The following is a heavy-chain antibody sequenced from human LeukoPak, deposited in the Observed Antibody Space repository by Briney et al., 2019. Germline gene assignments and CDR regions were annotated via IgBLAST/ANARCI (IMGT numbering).Heavy chain of an antibody. CDR2: IKTKAEGGTI. J-gene: IGHJ4*02. CDR1: AFIFSVVW. CDR3: TTDLDY. Sequence: GGSLRLSCAGSAFIFSVVWMSWVRQAPGKGLEWVARIKTKAEGGTIDYAAPVKGRFIISRDDSEKRLDLQMSSLKSEHTGVYYCTTDLDYWGQGTLVTVSS. V-gene: IGHV3-15*01.